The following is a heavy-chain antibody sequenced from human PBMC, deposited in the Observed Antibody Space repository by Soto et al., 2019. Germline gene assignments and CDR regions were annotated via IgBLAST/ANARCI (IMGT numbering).Heavy chain of an antibody. J-gene: IGHJ4*02. CDR2: ISSGASDT. D-gene: IGHD3-22*01. CDR3: ARDRLKYYYDSSGYYPFFDY. V-gene: IGHV3-23*01. CDR1: GFTFSSSA. Sequence: GGSLRLSCAASGFTFSSSAMSWVRQAPGKGLEWVSTISSGASDTYFADSVKGRFAISRDNSKNTLHLQMNSLRAADTAVYYCARDRLKYYYDSSGYYPFFDYWGQGTLVTVSS.